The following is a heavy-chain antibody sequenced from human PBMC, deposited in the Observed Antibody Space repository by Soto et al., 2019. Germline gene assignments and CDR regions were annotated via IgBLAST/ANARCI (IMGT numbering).Heavy chain of an antibody. CDR3: AREMWTLNGPQNFFDY. J-gene: IGHJ4*02. CDR1: GYTFTSFG. CDR2: ISPNSGDT. Sequence: QVQLVQSAGEVKQPGASVRVSCKASGYTFTSFGITWVRQAPGQGLEWMGWISPNSGDTRDAQNLQGRVTMTTDKYTSTAYMELRSLTSDDTALYYCAREMWTLNGPQNFFDYWGQGALVTVSS. V-gene: IGHV1-18*01. D-gene: IGHD2-21*01.